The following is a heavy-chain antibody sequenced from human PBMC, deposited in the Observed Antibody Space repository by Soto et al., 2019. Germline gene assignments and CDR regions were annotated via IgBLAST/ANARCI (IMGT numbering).Heavy chain of an antibody. CDR1: GYTFTSYD. Sequence: ASVKVSCKASGYTFTSYDINWVRQASGQGLEWMGWMNPNTGKTGYAQKFQGRVTMTRDISISTAYMELTSLTSEDTAVYYCARSPWFDYGDCVFNWFDPWGQGTLVTVSS. J-gene: IGHJ5*02. CDR2: MNPNTGKT. D-gene: IGHD4-17*01. V-gene: IGHV1-8*01. CDR3: ARSPWFDYGDCVFNWFDP.